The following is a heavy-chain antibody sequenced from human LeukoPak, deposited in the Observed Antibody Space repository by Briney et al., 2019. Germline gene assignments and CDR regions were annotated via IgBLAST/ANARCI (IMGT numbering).Heavy chain of an antibody. CDR3: QVGATTEGDAFDI. V-gene: IGHV4-38-2*02. J-gene: IGHJ3*02. Sequence: PSETLSLTCTVSGYSISSGYYWGWIRQPPGKGLEWIGSIYHSGSTYYNPSLKSRVAISVDTSKNQFSLKLSSVTAADTAVYYCQVGATTEGDAFDIWGQGTMVTVSS. D-gene: IGHD1-26*01. CDR2: IYHSGST. CDR1: GYSISSGYY.